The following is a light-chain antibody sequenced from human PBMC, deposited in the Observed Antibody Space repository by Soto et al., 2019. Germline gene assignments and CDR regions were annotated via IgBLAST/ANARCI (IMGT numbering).Light chain of an antibody. Sequence: EIVLTQSPGTLSLSPGERATLSCRASQSVSSSYLAWYQQKLGQAPRLLIYGASSRATGIPDRFSGSGSGTDFTLTISRLEPEDFAVYYCQQYDSSPLTFGGVTKVEIK. V-gene: IGKV3-20*01. CDR2: GAS. J-gene: IGKJ4*01. CDR1: QSVSSSY. CDR3: QQYDSSPLT.